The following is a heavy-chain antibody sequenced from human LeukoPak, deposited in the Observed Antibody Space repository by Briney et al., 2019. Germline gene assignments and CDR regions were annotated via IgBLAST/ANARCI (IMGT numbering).Heavy chain of an antibody. D-gene: IGHD2-2*01. V-gene: IGHV3-23*01. CDR1: GFTFSSYA. CDR3: AKSFPGGDIVVVPAAYDY. J-gene: IGHJ4*02. CDR2: ISGSGGST. Sequence: GGSLRLSCAASGFTFSSYAMSWVRQAPGKGLEWVSAISGSGGSTHYADSVEGRFTISRDNSKNTLYLQMNSLRAEDTAVYYCAKSFPGGDIVVVPAAYDYWGQGTLVTVSS.